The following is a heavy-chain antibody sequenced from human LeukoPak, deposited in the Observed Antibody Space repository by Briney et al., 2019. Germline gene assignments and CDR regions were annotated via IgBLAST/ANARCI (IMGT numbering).Heavy chain of an antibody. Sequence: GGSLRLSCVASGYTFSPYWMSWVRQAPGKGLEWVSGITSGANTYYADSVKGRFTISRDNSENTLNLQMNSLRAEDTAIYYCAKARAGDITAAFNYWGQGTLVTVSS. V-gene: IGHV3-23*01. CDR2: ITSGANT. D-gene: IGHD6-13*01. J-gene: IGHJ4*02. CDR1: GYTFSPYW. CDR3: AKARAGDITAAFNY.